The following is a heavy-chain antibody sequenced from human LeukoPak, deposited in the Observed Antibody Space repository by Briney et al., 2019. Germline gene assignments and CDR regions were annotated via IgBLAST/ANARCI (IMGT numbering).Heavy chain of an antibody. V-gene: IGHV3-15*01. Sequence: PGGSLRLSCAASGFTFSNAWMSWVRQAPGKGLEWVGRIKSKTDGGTTDYAAPVKGRFTISRDDSKNTLYLQMNSLKTEDTAVYYCTTVSSGWYVYYYYYMDVWGKGTTVTISS. CDR2: IKSKTDGGTT. CDR3: TTVSSGWYVYYYYYMDV. J-gene: IGHJ6*03. D-gene: IGHD6-19*01. CDR1: GFTFSNAW.